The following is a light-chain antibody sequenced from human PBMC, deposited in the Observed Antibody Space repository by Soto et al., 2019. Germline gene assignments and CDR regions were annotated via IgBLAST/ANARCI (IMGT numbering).Light chain of an antibody. V-gene: IGKV1-5*01. J-gene: IGKJ2*01. CDR3: QQYNTYSGYT. CDR2: DAS. Sequence: DIQMTQSPSTLSASVGDRVTVTCRASQSISSWLAWYQQKPGKAPKLLIYDASSLESGVPSRFSGSGSGTEFTLTISSLQPGDFATYYCQQYNTYSGYTFGQGTKVDIK. CDR1: QSISSW.